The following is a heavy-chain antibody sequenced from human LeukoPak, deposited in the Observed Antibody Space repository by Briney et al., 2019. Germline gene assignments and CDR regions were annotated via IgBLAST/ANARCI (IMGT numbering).Heavy chain of an antibody. CDR3: ARSSREYSYGYGGYYFDY. CDR2: INHSGST. V-gene: IGHV4-34*01. D-gene: IGHD5-18*01. CDR1: GGSISSYY. J-gene: IGHJ4*02. Sequence: PSETLSLTCTVSGGSISSYYWSWIRQPPGKGLEWIGEINHSGSTNYNPSLKSRVTISVDTSKNQFSLKLSSVTAADTAVYYCARSSREYSYGYGGYYFDYWGQGTLVTVPS.